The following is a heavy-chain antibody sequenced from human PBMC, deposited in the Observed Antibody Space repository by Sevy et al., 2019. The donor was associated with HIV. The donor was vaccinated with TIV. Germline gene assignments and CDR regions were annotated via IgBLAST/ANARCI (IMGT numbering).Heavy chain of an antibody. Sequence: ASVKVSCKASGFTFTKSAVQWVRQTRGQRLEWIGWIVVGSGNTNYAQKFQERVTITRDMSTSTVYMELSSLRSEDTAVYYCAAATKSYNDFWSGPAFYYGMDVWGQRTTVTVSS. J-gene: IGHJ6*02. CDR3: AAATKSYNDFWSGPAFYYGMDV. V-gene: IGHV1-58*01. D-gene: IGHD3-3*01. CDR2: IVVGSGNT. CDR1: GFTFTKSA.